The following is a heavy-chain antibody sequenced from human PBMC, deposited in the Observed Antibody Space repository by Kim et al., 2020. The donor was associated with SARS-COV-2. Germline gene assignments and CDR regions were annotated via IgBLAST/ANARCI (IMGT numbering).Heavy chain of an antibody. CDR2: ISSGGDTV. CDR3: ARLGYYDIVTGYFD. D-gene: IGHD3-9*01. V-gene: IGHV3-11*01. J-gene: IGHJ4*02. CDR1: GLSFGDYY. Sequence: GGSLRLSCVVSGLSFGDYYMTWIRQSPGRRLEWVAVISSGGDTVYYRDSVRGRFTISRDNYKNSLFLQMNSLRVEDTAVYYCARLGYYDIVTGYFDWGQGSQVTVSS.